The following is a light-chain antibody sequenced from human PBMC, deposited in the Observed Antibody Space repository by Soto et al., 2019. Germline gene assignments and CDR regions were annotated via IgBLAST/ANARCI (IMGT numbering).Light chain of an antibody. CDR1: QSVSSN. CDR2: GAS. J-gene: IGKJ5*01. Sequence: EIVMTQSPATLSLSPGEISTLSCSASQSVSSNLSRYQQKPGQAPRLLIYGASTRATGIPARFSGSGSGTEFTLTISSLQSEDFAVYYCQQYNNWPPITFGQGTRLEIK. CDR3: QQYNNWPPIT. V-gene: IGKV3-15*01.